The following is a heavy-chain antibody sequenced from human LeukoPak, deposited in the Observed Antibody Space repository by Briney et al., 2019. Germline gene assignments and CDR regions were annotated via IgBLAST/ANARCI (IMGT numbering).Heavy chain of an antibody. CDR1: GFTFSSYS. CDR3: ARQVGVDDAFDI. V-gene: IGHV3-21*01. CDR2: ISSGSSYI. J-gene: IGHJ3*02. Sequence: GGSLRLSCAASGFTFSSYSMNWVRQAPGKGLEWVSSISSGSSYIFYADSVKGRFTISRDNAKNSLYLQMNSLRAEDTAVYYCARQVGVDDAFDIWGQGTMVTISS. D-gene: IGHD1-26*01.